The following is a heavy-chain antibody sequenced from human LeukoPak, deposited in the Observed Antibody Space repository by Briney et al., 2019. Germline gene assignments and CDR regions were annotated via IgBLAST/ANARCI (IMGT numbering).Heavy chain of an antibody. Sequence: GGSLRLSCAASGFTFSNYAMNCVRQAPGKGLEWVSSIGSGGNTYYADSVKGRFTISRDNTKNTLHLQMNSLKAEDTALYYCAKREVATSKNFDSWGQGTLVTVSS. CDR2: IGSGGNT. J-gene: IGHJ4*02. D-gene: IGHD5-12*01. CDR3: AKREVATSKNFDS. CDR1: GFTFSNYA. V-gene: IGHV3-23*01.